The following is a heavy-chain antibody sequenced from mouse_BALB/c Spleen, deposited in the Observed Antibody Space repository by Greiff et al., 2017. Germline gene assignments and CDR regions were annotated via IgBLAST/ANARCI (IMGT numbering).Heavy chain of an antibody. D-gene: IGHD1-1*01. Sequence: EVQRVESGGGLVQPGGSRKLSCAASGFTFSSFGMHWVRQAPEKGLEWVAYISSGSSTIYYADTVKGRFTISRDNPKNTLFLQMTSLRSEDTAMYYCARGDYGSSYGWFAYWGQGTLVTVSA. V-gene: IGHV5-17*02. J-gene: IGHJ3*01. CDR3: ARGDYGSSYGWFAY. CDR1: GFTFSSFG. CDR2: ISSGSSTI.